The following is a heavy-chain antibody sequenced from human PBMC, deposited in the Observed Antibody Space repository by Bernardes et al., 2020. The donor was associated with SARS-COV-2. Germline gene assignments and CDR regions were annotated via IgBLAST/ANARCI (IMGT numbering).Heavy chain of an antibody. D-gene: IGHD2-8*01. CDR1: GFTFSSYG. J-gene: IGHJ6*02. Sequence: SLRLSCAASGFTFSSYGMHWVRQAPGKGLEWVAVISYDGSNKYYADSVKGRFTISRDNSKNTLYLQMNSLRAEDTAVYYCAKDAPYCTNGVCYMTYYGMDVWGQGTTVTVSS. V-gene: IGHV3-30*18. CDR3: AKDAPYCTNGVCYMTYYGMDV. CDR2: ISYDGSNK.